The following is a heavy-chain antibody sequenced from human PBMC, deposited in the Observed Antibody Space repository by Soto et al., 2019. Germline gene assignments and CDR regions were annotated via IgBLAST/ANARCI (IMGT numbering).Heavy chain of an antibody. Sequence: SETLSLTCTVSGGSISSGDYYWSWMRQPPGMGVEWIGYIYYSGSTYYNPALKSRVTISVDTSKNQFSLKLSPVTAADTAVYYCTRDQGNMVRGVPPHYYYYYGMDVWGQGTTVTVS. D-gene: IGHD3-10*01. CDR3: TRDQGNMVRGVPPHYYYYYGMDV. CDR2: IYYSGST. J-gene: IGHJ6*02. V-gene: IGHV4-30-4*01. CDR1: GGSISSGDYY.